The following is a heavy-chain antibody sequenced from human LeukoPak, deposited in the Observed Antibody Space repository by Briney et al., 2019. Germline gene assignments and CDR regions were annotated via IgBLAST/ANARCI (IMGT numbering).Heavy chain of an antibody. D-gene: IGHD2-2*01. V-gene: IGHV3-23*01. CDR3: AKGTSTSCYTPTPD. CDR1: GFTLSSFA. J-gene: IGHJ4*02. Sequence: GGSLTLSCAASGFTLSSFAMSWVRQAPGKGLEGVSAISGNGASTFYAGSVKGRFAISRDDSKKTLDLQMNNLRAEDSAVYFCAKGTSTSCYTPTPDWGQGTLVAVSS. CDR2: ISGNGAST.